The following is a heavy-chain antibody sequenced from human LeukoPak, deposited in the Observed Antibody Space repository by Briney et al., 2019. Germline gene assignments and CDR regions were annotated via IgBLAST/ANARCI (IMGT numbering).Heavy chain of an antibody. CDR3: ARGLGDSSVNYFDY. Sequence: GGSLRLSCAASGFTFSSYSMNWVRQAPGKGLEWVSYISSSSSTIYYADSVKGRFTISRDNAKNSLYLQMNSLRDEDTAVYYCARGLGDSSVNYFDYWGQGTLVTVSS. CDR2: ISSSSSTI. D-gene: IGHD3-22*01. V-gene: IGHV3-48*02. CDR1: GFTFSSYS. J-gene: IGHJ4*02.